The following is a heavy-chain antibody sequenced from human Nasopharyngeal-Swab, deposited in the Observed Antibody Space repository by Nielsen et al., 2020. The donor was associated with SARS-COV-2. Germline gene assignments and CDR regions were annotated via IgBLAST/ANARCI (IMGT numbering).Heavy chain of an antibody. D-gene: IGHD3-22*01. Sequence: GESLKISCAASGFTFSSYWMSWVRQAPGKGLEWVANIKQDGSEKYYVDSVKGRFTISRDNAKNSLYLQMNSLRAEDTAVYYCARDIALSYYYDSSGFDAFDIWGQGTMVTVSS. CDR1: GFTFSSYW. J-gene: IGHJ3*02. CDR3: ARDIALSYYYDSSGFDAFDI. CDR2: IKQDGSEK. V-gene: IGHV3-7*01.